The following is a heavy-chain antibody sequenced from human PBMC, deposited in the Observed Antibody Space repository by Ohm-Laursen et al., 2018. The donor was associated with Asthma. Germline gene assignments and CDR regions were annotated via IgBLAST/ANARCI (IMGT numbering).Heavy chain of an antibody. CDR1: GFTFSSYG. CDR3: AVRTTSAGFDV. V-gene: IGHV3-30*03. J-gene: IGHJ6*02. CDR2: ISYDGSNK. D-gene: IGHD1-1*01. Sequence: SLRLSCTASGFTFSSYGMHWVRQAPGKGLEWVAVISYDGSNKYYADSVKGRFTVSRDNSKNTLYLQMNSLRAQDTAVYYCAVRTTSAGFDVWGQGTTVTVSS.